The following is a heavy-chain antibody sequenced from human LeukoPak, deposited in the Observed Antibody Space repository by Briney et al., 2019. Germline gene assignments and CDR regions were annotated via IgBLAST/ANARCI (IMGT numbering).Heavy chain of an antibody. D-gene: IGHD3-9*01. Sequence: SETLSLTCSVSGGSISSYYWSWIRQPPGKGLEWIGYIHYSGSIKYNSSLKSRVTISVDTSKNQFSLKLSSVTAADTAVYYCARVPYYDILTGYQGWFDPWGQGTLVTVSS. CDR1: GGSISSYY. CDR3: ARVPYYDILTGYQGWFDP. CDR2: IHYSGSI. V-gene: IGHV4-59*01. J-gene: IGHJ5*02.